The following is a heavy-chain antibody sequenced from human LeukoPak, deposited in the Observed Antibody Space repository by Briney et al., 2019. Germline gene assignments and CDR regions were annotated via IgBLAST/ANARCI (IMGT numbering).Heavy chain of an antibody. Sequence: PGGSPRLSCAASGFTVSSKYMSWVRQAPGKGLEWVSVIYSGGSTYYADSVKGRFTISRDNSKNTLYLQMNSLRAEDTAVYYCARVERGPQWEPGQVDYWGQGTLVTVSS. D-gene: IGHD1-26*01. CDR1: GFTVSSKY. CDR3: ARVERGPQWEPGQVDY. V-gene: IGHV3-53*01. J-gene: IGHJ4*02. CDR2: IYSGGST.